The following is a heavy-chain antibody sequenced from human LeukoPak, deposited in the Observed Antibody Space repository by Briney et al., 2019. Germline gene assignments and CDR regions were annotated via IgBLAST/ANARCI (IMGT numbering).Heavy chain of an antibody. V-gene: IGHV3-21*01. Sequence: GGSLRLSCAASGFTFNSYTMNWVRQAPGRGLEWVSSISSSSSRSSYIYYADSVKGRFTISRDNAKNSLYLLMNSLRAEDTAVYYCARDRSGDTMIYDYWGQGTLVTVSS. CDR2: ISSSSSRSSYI. J-gene: IGHJ4*02. CDR3: ARDRSGDTMIYDY. D-gene: IGHD3-22*01. CDR1: GFTFNSYT.